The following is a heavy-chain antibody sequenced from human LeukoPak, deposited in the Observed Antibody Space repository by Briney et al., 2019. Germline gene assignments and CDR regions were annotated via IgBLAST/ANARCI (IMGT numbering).Heavy chain of an antibody. Sequence: SETLSLTCSVSSDSISGYYWSWIRQPPGKGLEWIGYIYYSGSTNYNPSLKSRVTISVDTSKNQFSLKLSSVTAADTAVYYCARDGYYGDSLGSFDPWGQGTLVTVSS. J-gene: IGHJ5*02. CDR3: ARDGYYGDSLGSFDP. CDR1: SDSISGYY. V-gene: IGHV4-59*01. D-gene: IGHD4-17*01. CDR2: IYYSGST.